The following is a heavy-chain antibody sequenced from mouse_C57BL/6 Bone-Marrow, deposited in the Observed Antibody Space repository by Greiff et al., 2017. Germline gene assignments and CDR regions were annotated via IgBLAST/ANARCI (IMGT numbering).Heavy chain of an antibody. J-gene: IGHJ3*01. V-gene: IGHV1-9*01. CDR3: ASGEKFYYYPLGFAY. CDR1: GYTFTGYW. CDR2: ILPGSGST. Sequence: LVESGAELMKPGASVKLSCKATGYTFTGYWIEWVKQRPGHGLEWIGEILPGSGSTNYNEKVKGKGTFTADTSSNTAYMQLSSLTTEDSAIYYCASGEKFYYYPLGFAYWGQGTLVTVSA. D-gene: IGHD1-1*01.